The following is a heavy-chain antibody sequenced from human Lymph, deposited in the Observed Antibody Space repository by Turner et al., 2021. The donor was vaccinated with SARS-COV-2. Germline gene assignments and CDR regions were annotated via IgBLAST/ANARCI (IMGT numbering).Heavy chain of an antibody. V-gene: IGHV1-24*01. D-gene: IGHD2-15*01. CDR2: FDPEDGAT. CDR3: ATVLCSGGSCYYYGMDV. J-gene: IGHJ6*02. Sequence: QVQLVQSGAEVKKPGGSMKVSCKVSGYTLTELSMHWVRQAPGKGLEWVGGFDPEDGATIYAQKFQGRVTMTEDTSTDTAYMELSSLRSEDTAVYYCATVLCSGGSCYYYGMDVWGQGTTVTVSS. CDR1: GYTLTELS.